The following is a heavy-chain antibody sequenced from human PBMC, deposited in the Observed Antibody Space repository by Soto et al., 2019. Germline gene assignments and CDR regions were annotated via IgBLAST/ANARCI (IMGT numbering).Heavy chain of an antibody. CDR1: GFTFTSSA. J-gene: IGHJ4*02. Sequence: ASVKVSCKASGFTFTSSAMQWGRQARGQRLEWIGWIVVGSGNTNYAQKFQERVTITRDMSTSTAYMELSSLRSEDTAAYYCAAEGRNCTNGVCYYFDYWGQGTLVTVSS. CDR3: AAEGRNCTNGVCYYFDY. D-gene: IGHD2-8*01. V-gene: IGHV1-58*02. CDR2: IVVGSGNT.